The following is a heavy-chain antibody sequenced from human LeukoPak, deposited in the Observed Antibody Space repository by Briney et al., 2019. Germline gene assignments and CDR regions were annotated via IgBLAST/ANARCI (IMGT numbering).Heavy chain of an antibody. CDR2: IKQDGSEK. D-gene: IGHD2-15*01. CDR1: GFTFSSYW. CDR3: VYCSGGNCYYTVRGWTY. V-gene: IGHV3-7*01. J-gene: IGHJ4*02. Sequence: GGSLRLSCAASGFTFSSYWMSWVRQAPGKGLEWVANIKQDGSEKYYVDSVKGRFTISRDNSKNTVYLEMNSLRLEDTAVYYCVYCSGGNCYYTVRGWTYWGQGTLVTVSS.